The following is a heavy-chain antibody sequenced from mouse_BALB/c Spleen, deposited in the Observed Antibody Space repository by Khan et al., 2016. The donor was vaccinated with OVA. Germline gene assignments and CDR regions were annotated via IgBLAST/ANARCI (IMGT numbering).Heavy chain of an antibody. CDR1: GYTFTYYV. V-gene: IGHV1-81*01. CDR3: ARGDGYYVYFDY. D-gene: IGHD2-3*01. Sequence: QVQLKQSGPELVKPGASVKMSCKASGYTFTYYVITWVKQRTGQGLEWIGEIYPGSDNAYYNERFKGKATLTADKSSNQTHMQLRSLTSEDSEVYFCARGDGYYVYFDYWGQGTTLTVSS. CDR2: IYPGSDNA. J-gene: IGHJ2*01.